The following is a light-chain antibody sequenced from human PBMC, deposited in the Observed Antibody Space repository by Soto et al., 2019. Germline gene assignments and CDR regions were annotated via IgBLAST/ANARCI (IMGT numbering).Light chain of an antibody. J-gene: IGKJ4*01. V-gene: IGKV3-15*01. CDR3: QQYENWPLT. CDR2: GAS. Sequence: EIVMTQSPATLSVSPGERATLSCRASQSVSSNLAWYQQKSGQTPRLLIYGASTRSTDIPARFSGSGSGTEFTLSISSLQSEDVAVFYCQQYENWPLTFGGGTKVEIK. CDR1: QSVSSN.